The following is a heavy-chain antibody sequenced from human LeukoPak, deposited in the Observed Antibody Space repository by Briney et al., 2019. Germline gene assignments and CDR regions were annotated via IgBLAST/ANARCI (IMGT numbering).Heavy chain of an antibody. CDR2: IRPEGNEK. V-gene: IGHV3-7*04. J-gene: IGHJ4*02. CDR3: ARGDAFSGDH. Sequence: GGSLRLSCAVSGFSFTNFWMSWVRQAPGRGLEWVANIRPEGNEKYHVESVKGRFTISRDNTKNLLFLQMNGLRVEDTAVYYCARGDAFSGDHWGQGTLVTVSS. CDR1: GFSFTNFW.